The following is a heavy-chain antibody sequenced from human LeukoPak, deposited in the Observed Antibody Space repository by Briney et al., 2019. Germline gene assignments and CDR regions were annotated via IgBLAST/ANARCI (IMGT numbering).Heavy chain of an antibody. V-gene: IGHV1-2*02. D-gene: IGHD2-2*01. J-gene: IGHJ5*02. CDR3: TREARVGNWFDP. Sequence: ASVKVSCRASGYTFTDYYIHWVRQAPGQGLEWMGWINPDNGGTNYAQKFQGRVTMTRDASIRTVYMDLSRLRSDDTAVFYCTREARVGNWFDPWGQGTQVTVSS. CDR1: GYTFTDYY. CDR2: INPDNGGT.